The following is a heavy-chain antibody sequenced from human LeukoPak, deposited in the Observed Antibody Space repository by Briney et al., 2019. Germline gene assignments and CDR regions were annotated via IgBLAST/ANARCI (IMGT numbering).Heavy chain of an antibody. J-gene: IGHJ5*02. Sequence: ASVKVSCKASGYTFTSYGISWVRQAPGQGLEWKGWISAYNGDTKYSQKLQGRVTMTTDTSTSTAYMDLRSLRSDDTAVYYCAREASTTWPNWFDPWGQGTLVTVSS. D-gene: IGHD1-14*01. CDR2: ISAYNGDT. CDR1: GYTFTSYG. V-gene: IGHV1-18*01. CDR3: AREASTTWPNWFDP.